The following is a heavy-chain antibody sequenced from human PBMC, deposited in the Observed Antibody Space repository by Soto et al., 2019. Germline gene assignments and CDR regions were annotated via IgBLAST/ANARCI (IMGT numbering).Heavy chain of an antibody. D-gene: IGHD2-8*01. CDR2: IYYSGST. Sequence: SDTLSLTCTISGSSISSYYWSWIRQPPGKGLEWIGYIYYSGSTNYNPSLKSRVTISVDTSKNQFSLKLSSVTAADTAVYYCAGDIMGTNYYYYGMDVWGQGTTVTVS. CDR1: GSSISSYY. CDR3: AGDIMGTNYYYYGMDV. V-gene: IGHV4-59*01. J-gene: IGHJ6*02.